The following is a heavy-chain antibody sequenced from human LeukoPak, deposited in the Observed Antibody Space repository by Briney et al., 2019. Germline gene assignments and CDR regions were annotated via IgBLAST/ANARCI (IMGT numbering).Heavy chain of an antibody. J-gene: IGHJ4*02. CDR3: AKGAEIDH. CDR2: MTGPADTT. CDR1: GFNFNNFA. Sequence: PGGSLILSCAASGFNFNNFAMSWVRQPPGKGPEWLSAMTGPADTTYYAESVKGRFTISRDYSKSMVYLKMNSLRVEDTAIYYCAKGAEIDHWGQGTLVTVSS. V-gene: IGHV3-23*01.